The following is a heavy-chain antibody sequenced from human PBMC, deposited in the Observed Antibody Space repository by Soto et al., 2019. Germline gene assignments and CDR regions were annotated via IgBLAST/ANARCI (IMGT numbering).Heavy chain of an antibody. V-gene: IGHV3-30-3*01. CDR1: GFTFSSYA. CDR2: ISYDGSNK. J-gene: IGHJ4*02. D-gene: IGHD1-1*01. CDR3: ARATGREPSDY. Sequence: LRLSCAASGFTFSSYAMHWVRQAPGKGLEWVAVISYDGSNKYYADSVKGRFTISRDNSKNTLYLQMNSLRAEDTAVYYCARATGREPSDYWGQGTLVTVSS.